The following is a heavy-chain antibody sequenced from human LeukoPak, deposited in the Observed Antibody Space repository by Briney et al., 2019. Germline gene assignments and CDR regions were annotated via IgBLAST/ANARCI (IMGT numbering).Heavy chain of an antibody. V-gene: IGHV3-21*01. CDR1: GFTFSSYS. J-gene: IGHJ3*02. Sequence: GGSLRLSCAASGFTFSSYSINWVRQAPGKRLEWVSSISSSSSYISYAASVKGRFTMSRDNAKNSLYLQMNSLRAEDTAVDYCAREPTERWLQYGAFDIWGQGTMVTVSS. CDR2: ISSSSSYI. D-gene: IGHD5-24*01. CDR3: AREPTERWLQYGAFDI.